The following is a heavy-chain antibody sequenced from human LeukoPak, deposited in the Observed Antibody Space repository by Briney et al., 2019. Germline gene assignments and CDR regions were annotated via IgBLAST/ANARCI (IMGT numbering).Heavy chain of an antibody. D-gene: IGHD6-6*01. Sequence: SVKVSCKASGGTFSSYAISWVRRAPAQGLEWMGGIIPIFGTANYAQKFQGRVTITTDESTSTAYMELSSLRSEDTAVYYCARDHSSSQRHGFDYWGQGTLVTVSS. CDR2: IIPIFGTA. CDR3: ARDHSSSQRHGFDY. V-gene: IGHV1-69*05. CDR1: GGTFSSYA. J-gene: IGHJ4*02.